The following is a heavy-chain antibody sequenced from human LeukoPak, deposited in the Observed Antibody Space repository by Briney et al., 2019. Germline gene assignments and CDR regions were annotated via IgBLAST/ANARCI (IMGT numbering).Heavy chain of an antibody. J-gene: IGHJ4*02. D-gene: IGHD3-22*01. CDR2: IYSGGST. CDR3: ANYDSSGYYIN. CDR1: GFTVSSNY. V-gene: IGHV3-53*01. Sequence: PGGSLRLSCAASGFTVSSNYMSWVRQAPGKGLEWVSVIYSGGSTYYADSVKGRFTISRDNSKNTLYLQMNSLRAEDTAVYYCANYDSSGYYINWGQGTLVTVSS.